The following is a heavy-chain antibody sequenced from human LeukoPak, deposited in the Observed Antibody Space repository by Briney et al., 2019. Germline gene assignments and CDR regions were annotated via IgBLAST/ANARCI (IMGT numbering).Heavy chain of an antibody. CDR2: ISAYNGNT. D-gene: IGHD3-10*01. CDR1: GYTFTSYG. Sequence: GASVKVSCKASGYTFTSYGISWVRQAPGQGLEWMGWISAYNGNTNYAQKLQGRVTMTTDTSTSIAYMELRSLRSDDTAVYYCARVEGRNYGSGGYYYYMDVWGKGTTVTVSS. V-gene: IGHV1-18*01. J-gene: IGHJ6*03. CDR3: ARVEGRNYGSGGYYYYMDV.